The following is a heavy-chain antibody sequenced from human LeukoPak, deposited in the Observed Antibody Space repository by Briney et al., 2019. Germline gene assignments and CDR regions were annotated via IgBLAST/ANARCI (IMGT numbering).Heavy chain of an antibody. D-gene: IGHD2-2*01. Sequence: SETLSLTCTVSGGPITSGGHYWTWIRQSPGKGLEWIGSVFYSGITFYNPSLTSRLTISVDTSRNQFSLKLSSVTAADTAIYYCARRDCSRSSCFYWSFDLWGRGTLLTVSS. V-gene: IGHV4-39*07. J-gene: IGHJ2*01. CDR3: ARRDCSRSSCFYWSFDL. CDR1: GGPITSGGHY. CDR2: VFYSGIT.